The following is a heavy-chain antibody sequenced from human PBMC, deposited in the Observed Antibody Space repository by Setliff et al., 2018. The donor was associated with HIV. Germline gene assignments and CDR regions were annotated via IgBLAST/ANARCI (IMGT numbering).Heavy chain of an antibody. J-gene: IGHJ3*02. CDR2: INPNSGGT. V-gene: IGHV1-2*02. Sequence: ASVKVSCKASGYTFTGYYMHWVRQAPGQGLEWMGWINPNSGGTNYAQKFQGRVTMTRDTFISTAYMELSRLRSDDTAVYYCARDVAAADAFDIWGQGTMVTVSS. CDR3: ARDVAAADAFDI. D-gene: IGHD6-25*01. CDR1: GYTFTGYY.